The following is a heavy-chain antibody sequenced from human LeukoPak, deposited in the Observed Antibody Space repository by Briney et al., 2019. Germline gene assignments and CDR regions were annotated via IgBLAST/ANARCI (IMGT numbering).Heavy chain of an antibody. CDR3: ARGWAYYYDSSGYSAARHDY. CDR2: INWNGGST. CDR1: GYTFDDYG. Sequence: SCKASGYTFDDYGMSWVRQAPGKGLEWVSGINWNGGSTGYADSVKGRFTISRDNAKNSLYLQMNSLRAEDTALYYCARGWAYYYDSSGYSAARHDYWGQGTLVTVSS. V-gene: IGHV3-20*04. J-gene: IGHJ4*02. D-gene: IGHD3-22*01.